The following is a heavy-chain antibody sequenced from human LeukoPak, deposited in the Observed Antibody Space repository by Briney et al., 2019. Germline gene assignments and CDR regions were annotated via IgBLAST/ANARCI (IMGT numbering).Heavy chain of an antibody. D-gene: IGHD5-24*01. V-gene: IGHV5-51*01. CDR2: IFGGDSET. Sequence: GESLKISCQVSGYTFSDYWIAWVRQEPGKGLEWMGMIFGGDSETRYSPSFQGQVTFSVDRSTATAFLQWTRLRASDTAMYFCARRDAETDAFDIWGQGTMVTVSS. CDR3: ARRDAETDAFDI. CDR1: GYTFSDYW. J-gene: IGHJ3*02.